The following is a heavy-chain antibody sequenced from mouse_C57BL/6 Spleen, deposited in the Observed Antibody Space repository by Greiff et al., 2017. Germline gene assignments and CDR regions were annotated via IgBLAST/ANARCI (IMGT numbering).Heavy chain of an antibody. CDR1: DSEVFPIAY. D-gene: IGHD1-1*01. CDR2: ILPSIGRT. J-gene: IGHJ1*03. Sequence: VQLQQSGSELRSPGSSVKLSCKDFDSEVFPIAYMSWVRQKPGHGFEWIGGILPSIGRTIYGEKFEDKATLDADTLSNTAYLELNSLASEDSAIYDCAGAKVGGGGDFDVWGTGTTVTVSS. V-gene: IGHV15-2*01. CDR3: AGAKVGGGGDFDV.